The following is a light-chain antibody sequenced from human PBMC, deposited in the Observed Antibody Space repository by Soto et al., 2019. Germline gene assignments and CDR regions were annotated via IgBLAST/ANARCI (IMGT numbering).Light chain of an antibody. CDR2: DAS. CDR3: QQRSNWPLP. J-gene: IGKJ1*01. CDR1: QSVSRY. Sequence: EIVLTQSPATLSLSPGERATLSCRASQSVSRYLAWYQQKPGQAPRLLIYDASNRATCIPARFSGSGSGTDFSCTISSLEPEDFAVYYCQQRSNWPLPFGQGTKVE. V-gene: IGKV3-11*01.